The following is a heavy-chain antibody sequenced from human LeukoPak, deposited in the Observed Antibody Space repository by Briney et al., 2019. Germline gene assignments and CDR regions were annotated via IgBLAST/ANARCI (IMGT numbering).Heavy chain of an antibody. Sequence: SETLSLTCAVSGGSLTSGSYYWAWIRQSPGKGLEWIGSIFYSGSTYYNPSLKSRVTISVDTSKNQFSLKLSSVTAADTAVYYCARAYCGGDCYLNWFDPWGQGTLVTVSS. CDR1: GGSLTSGSYY. V-gene: IGHV4-39*01. CDR3: ARAYCGGDCYLNWFDP. CDR2: IFYSGST. J-gene: IGHJ5*02. D-gene: IGHD2-21*01.